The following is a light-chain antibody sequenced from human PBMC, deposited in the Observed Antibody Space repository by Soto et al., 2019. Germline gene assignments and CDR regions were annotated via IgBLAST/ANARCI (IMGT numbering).Light chain of an antibody. CDR1: SSDVGGYNY. J-gene: IGLJ3*02. V-gene: IGLV2-8*01. CDR3: SSYAGSNSWV. Sequence: QSALTQPPSASGSPGQSLTISCTGTSSDVGGYNYVSWYHQHPGKAPKLIIYEVFKRPSGVPDRFSGSKSGNTASLTVSGLQAEDEADYYCSSYAGSNSWVFGGGTKLTVL. CDR2: EVF.